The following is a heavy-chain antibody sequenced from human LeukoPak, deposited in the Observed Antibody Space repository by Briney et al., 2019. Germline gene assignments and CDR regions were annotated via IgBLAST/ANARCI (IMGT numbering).Heavy chain of an antibody. J-gene: IGHJ3*02. CDR2: IYYSGNT. CDR3: ARKNDFDI. Sequence: SETLSLTCTVSGGSITSDHWNWIRQPPGKGLEWIGCIYYSGNTYYNPSLKSRVTISVDMSKNQFSLRLTSVTAADTAVYYCARKNDFDIWGQGTLVIVSS. CDR1: GGSITSDH. V-gene: IGHV4-59*01. D-gene: IGHD2/OR15-2a*01.